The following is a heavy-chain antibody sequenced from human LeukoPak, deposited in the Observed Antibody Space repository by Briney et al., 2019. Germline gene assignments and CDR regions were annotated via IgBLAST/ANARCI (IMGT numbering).Heavy chain of an antibody. CDR2: IIPILGIA. CDR1: GGTFSSYA. J-gene: IGHJ4*02. Sequence: SVKVSCKASGGTFSSYAISWVRQAPGQGLEWMGRIIPILGIANYAQKFQGRVTITADKSTSTAYMELSSLRSEDTAVYYCARHYDFWSGYFTQEDYFGYWGQGTLVTVSS. CDR3: ARHYDFWSGYFTQEDYFGY. V-gene: IGHV1-69*04. D-gene: IGHD3-3*01.